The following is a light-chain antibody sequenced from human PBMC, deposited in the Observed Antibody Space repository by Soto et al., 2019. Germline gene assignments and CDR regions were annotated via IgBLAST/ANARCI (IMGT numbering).Light chain of an antibody. Sequence: DIQMTQSPSSLSTSVGDRVTITCRASQSISNFLNWYQQKPGEAPKLLIHTTSSLQSGVPSRFSASWTGTDFTLTISSLQPEDFATYYCQQSYSTPQTFGGGTKVEI. CDR3: QQSYSTPQT. V-gene: IGKV1-39*01. CDR2: TTS. J-gene: IGKJ4*01. CDR1: QSISNF.